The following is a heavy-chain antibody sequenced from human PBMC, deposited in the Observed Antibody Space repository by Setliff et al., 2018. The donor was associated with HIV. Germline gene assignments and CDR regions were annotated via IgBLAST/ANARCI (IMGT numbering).Heavy chain of an antibody. CDR3: ARVRYCSGGSRYGGEYWFDP. CDR2: IHPSGGST. V-gene: IGHV1-46*01. Sequence: GASVKVSCKASGYTFTSDYIHWVRQAPGQGLEWMGVIHPSGGSTSYAQSFQDRVTMTRDTSTSTVYMGLSSLRSEDTAVYYCARVRYCSGGSRYGGEYWFDPWGQGTLVTVSS. D-gene: IGHD2-15*01. CDR1: GYTFTSDY. J-gene: IGHJ5*02.